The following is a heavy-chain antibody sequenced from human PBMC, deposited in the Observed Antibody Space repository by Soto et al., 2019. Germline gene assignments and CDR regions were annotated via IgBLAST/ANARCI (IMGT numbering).Heavy chain of an antibody. CDR1: GGSISSGGYY. J-gene: IGHJ6*02. CDR3: AREDDGGDRDYYGLDV. CDR2: ILYSGSI. D-gene: IGHD2-21*02. V-gene: IGHV4-30-4*08. Sequence: PSETLSLTCTVSGGSISSGGYYWSWIRQHPGKGLEWIGYILYSGSIQSNPSLQSRVSMSVDTSKNLFSLKLSSVTAADTAVYFCAREDDGGDRDYYGLDVWGQGTTVTVSS.